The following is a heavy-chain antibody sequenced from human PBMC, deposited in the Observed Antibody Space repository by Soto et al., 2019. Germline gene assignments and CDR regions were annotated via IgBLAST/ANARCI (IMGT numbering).Heavy chain of an antibody. J-gene: IGHJ5*02. D-gene: IGHD6-6*01. CDR2: INAGNGNT. Sequence: ASVKVSCKASAYTFTSYAMHWVRQAPGQRLEWMGWINAGNGNTKYSQKFQGRVTITRDTSASTAYMELNSLRVEDTAVYYCARLGFVGSSFDPWGQGTLVTVSS. CDR3: ARLGFVGSSFDP. V-gene: IGHV1-3*01. CDR1: AYTFTSYA.